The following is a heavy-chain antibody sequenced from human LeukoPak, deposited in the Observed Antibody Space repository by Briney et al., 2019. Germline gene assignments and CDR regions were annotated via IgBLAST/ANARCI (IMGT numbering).Heavy chain of an antibody. CDR2: VSGSGGST. J-gene: IGHJ4*02. D-gene: IGHD3-22*01. CDR3: AKRGVVIRVILVGFHKEAYYFDS. V-gene: IGHV3-23*01. CDR1: GITLAHYG. Sequence: PGGSLRLSCVVSGITLAHYGMSWVRQAPGKGLEWVAGVSGSGGSTNYADSVKGRFTISRDNPKNTLYLQMNSLRAEDTAVYFCAKRGVVIRVILVGFHKEAYYFDSWGQGALVTVSS.